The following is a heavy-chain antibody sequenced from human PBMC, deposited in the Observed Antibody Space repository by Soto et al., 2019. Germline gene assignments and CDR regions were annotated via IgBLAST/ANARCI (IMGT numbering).Heavy chain of an antibody. Sequence: QVQLVQSGAEVKKPGASVKVSCKASGYTFTSYAMHWVRQAPGQRLEWMGWINAGNGNTKYSQKFQGRVTITRDTSASTAYMELSSLRSEDAALYYCARKGPNYDILTGQYYYYMDVWGKGTTVTVSS. CDR1: GYTFTSYA. D-gene: IGHD3-9*01. CDR3: ARKGPNYDILTGQYYYYMDV. J-gene: IGHJ6*03. V-gene: IGHV1-3*01. CDR2: INAGNGNT.